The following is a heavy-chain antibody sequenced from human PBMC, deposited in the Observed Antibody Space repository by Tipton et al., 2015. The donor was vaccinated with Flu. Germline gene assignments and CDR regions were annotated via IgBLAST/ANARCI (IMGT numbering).Heavy chain of an antibody. CDR2: VKSKTDGGTT. D-gene: IGHD1-7*01. V-gene: IGHV3-15*01. CDR3: STGGTTLYYYYAMDV. CDR1: GSTFRTAW. Sequence: QLVQPGGDLVKPGGSLRLSCAASGSTFRTAWMAWVRQAPGRGLEWVGRVKSKTDGGTTDSAAPVKDRFTISRDDSKSTLYLQMNSLKIDDTAVYYCSTGGTTLYYYYAMDVLGRGTTVTVSS. J-gene: IGHJ6*02.